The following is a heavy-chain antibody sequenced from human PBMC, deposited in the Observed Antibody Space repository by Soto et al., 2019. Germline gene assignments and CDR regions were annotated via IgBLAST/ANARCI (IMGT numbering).Heavy chain of an antibody. Sequence: GGSLRLSCAGSGFTLSSYAMSWVRQAPGKGLEWVSAISGSGGSTYYADSVKGRFTISRDNSKNTLHLQMNSLRAEDTAVYYCAKARIAAAGTLTPRDYYFDYWGQGTLVTVSS. CDR2: ISGSGGST. V-gene: IGHV3-23*01. D-gene: IGHD6-13*01. CDR3: AKARIAAAGTLTPRDYYFDY. CDR1: GFTLSSYA. J-gene: IGHJ4*02.